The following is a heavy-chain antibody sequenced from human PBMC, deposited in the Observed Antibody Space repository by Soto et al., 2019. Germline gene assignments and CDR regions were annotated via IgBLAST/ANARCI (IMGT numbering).Heavy chain of an antibody. D-gene: IGHD2-21*01. J-gene: IGHJ4*02. CDR3: ARHISVPRTRGFDY. CDR1: GGSISTNW. Sequence: QVQLQESGPGLVKPSGTLSLTCAVSGGSISTNWWSWVRQPPGKGLEWIGEIYHSGTTNYNPSLRSRGTISIDKSKHPLSLDLTSATAADTAVYYCARHISVPRTRGFDYWGQGTLVTVSS. V-gene: IGHV4-4*02. CDR2: IYHSGTT.